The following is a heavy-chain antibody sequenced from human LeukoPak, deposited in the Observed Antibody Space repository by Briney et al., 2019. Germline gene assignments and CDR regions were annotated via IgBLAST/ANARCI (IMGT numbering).Heavy chain of an antibody. Sequence: TGGSLRLSCEASGYTFDDYATHWVRQAPGKGLEWISAISWNSGSIGYADSVKGRFTISRDNGKNSLYLQMNSLRTEDTALYYCAKGHTYGLGESYLDFWCQGTLVSVSS. J-gene: IGHJ4*02. D-gene: IGHD5-18*01. V-gene: IGHV3-9*01. CDR3: AKGHTYGLGESYLDF. CDR1: GYTFDDYA. CDR2: ISWNSGSI.